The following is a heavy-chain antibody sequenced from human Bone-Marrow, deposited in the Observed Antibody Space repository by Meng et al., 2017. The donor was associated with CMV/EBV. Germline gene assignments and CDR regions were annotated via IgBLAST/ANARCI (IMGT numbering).Heavy chain of an antibody. CDR2: IYYSGST. J-gene: IGHJ6*02. CDR3: ARQGYSHGMDF. V-gene: IGHV4-39*07. Sequence: SETLSLTCTVSGASISGSNYYWGWIRQPPGKGLEWIASIYYSGSTYYNPSLKSRVTISVDTSKNQFSLKLTSVTAADTAVYYCARQGYSHGMDFWGQGTMVTVSS. D-gene: IGHD5-18*01. CDR1: GASISGSNYY.